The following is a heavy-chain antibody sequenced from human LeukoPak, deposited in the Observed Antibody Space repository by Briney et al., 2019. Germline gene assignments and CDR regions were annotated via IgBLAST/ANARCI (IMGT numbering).Heavy chain of an antibody. CDR3: AKDRHGDFWSGYYFDY. CDR1: GFTFSSYD. D-gene: IGHD3-3*01. Sequence: GGSLRLSCAASGFTFSSYDMSCVRQAPGKGLEWVSAISGSGVSTYYADSVKGRFTISRDNSKNTLFLQMSNQRAEDTAVYYCAKDRHGDFWSGYYFDYWGQGTLVTVSS. CDR2: ISGSGVST. J-gene: IGHJ4*02. V-gene: IGHV3-23*01.